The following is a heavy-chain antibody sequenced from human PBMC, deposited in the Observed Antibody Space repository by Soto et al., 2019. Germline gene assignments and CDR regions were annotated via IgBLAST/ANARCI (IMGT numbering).Heavy chain of an antibody. CDR1: AFSFSTYP. CDR2: ISGSGGST. CDR3: AKEPGYDISDYYYGVDG. Sequence: EVQLLESGGGLVQLGGSLRLSCAASAFSFSTYPMTWVRQAPRKGLEWVSSISGSGGSTYYADSVKGRFTISRDNSKNTLYLQMNSLRVEDSAVYYCAKEPGYDISDYYYGVDGWGQGTTVTVSS. J-gene: IGHJ6*02. V-gene: IGHV3-23*01. D-gene: IGHD3-9*01.